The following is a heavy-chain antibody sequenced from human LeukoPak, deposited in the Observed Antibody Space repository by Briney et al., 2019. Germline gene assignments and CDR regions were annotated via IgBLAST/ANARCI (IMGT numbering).Heavy chain of an antibody. CDR3: ARDTGYSNSCLDY. CDR2: ISYDGSNK. D-gene: IGHD6-13*01. CDR1: GYTFTSYA. Sequence: SCKASGYTFTSYAMHWARQAPGKGLEWVAVISYDGSNKYYADSVKGRFTISRDNSKNTLYLQMNSLRAEDTAVYYCARDTGYSNSCLDYWGQGTLVTVSS. J-gene: IGHJ4*02. V-gene: IGHV3-30-3*01.